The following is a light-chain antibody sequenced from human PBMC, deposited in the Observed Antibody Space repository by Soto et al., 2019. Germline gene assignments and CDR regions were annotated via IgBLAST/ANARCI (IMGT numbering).Light chain of an antibody. Sequence: QSVLKQPPSVSGAPGQGVTISCTGSSSNIGAGYDVHWYQQLPGTAPKLLIYGNSNRPSGVPDRFSGSKSGTSASLAITGLQAEDEADYYCQSYDSSLSGSRVFGTGTKVTVL. CDR3: QSYDSSLSGSRV. CDR2: GNS. V-gene: IGLV1-40*01. J-gene: IGLJ1*01. CDR1: SSNIGAGYD.